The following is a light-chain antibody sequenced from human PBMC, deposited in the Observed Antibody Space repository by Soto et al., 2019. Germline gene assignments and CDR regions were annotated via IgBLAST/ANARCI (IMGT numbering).Light chain of an antibody. Sequence: QSVLTQPASVSGSPGQSITISCTGTSSDVGNYNYAFWYQQYPGIVPKLLIYMVSNRPSGVSNRFSGSKSGNTASLTISGLQAEDEADYFCTSPTPGSLYVFGTGTKVTVL. J-gene: IGLJ1*01. CDR2: MVS. CDR3: TSPTPGSLYV. V-gene: IGLV2-14*01. CDR1: SSDVGNYNY.